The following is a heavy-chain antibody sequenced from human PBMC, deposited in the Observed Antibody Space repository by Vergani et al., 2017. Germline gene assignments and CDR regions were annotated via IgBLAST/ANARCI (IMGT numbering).Heavy chain of an antibody. V-gene: IGHV1-3*01. CDR3: ARAGGIVVVVAASGRGWWFDP. CDR1: GYTFTSYA. J-gene: IGHJ5*02. D-gene: IGHD2-15*01. CDR2: INAGNGNK. Sequence: QVQFVQSGAEVKKPGASVKVSCKAPGYTFTSYALHWVRKPPGQRLEWMGWINAGNGNKTYSQKFQGRVTITRETAASTAYMELSSLRSEDTAVYYCARAGGIVVVVAASGRGWWFDPWGQGTLVTVSS.